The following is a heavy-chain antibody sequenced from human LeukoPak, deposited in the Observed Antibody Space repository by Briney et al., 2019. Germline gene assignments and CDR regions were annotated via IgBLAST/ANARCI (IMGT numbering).Heavy chain of an antibody. V-gene: IGHV3-48*03. CDR3: ARVGVVVAATGNLWFDP. D-gene: IGHD2-15*01. CDR1: GFTFSSYE. J-gene: IGHJ5*02. Sequence: GGSLRLSSAASGFTFSSYEMNWVRQAPGRGLEWVSYISSSGTTIYYADFVKGRFTISRDNAKNSLYLQMNSLRAEDTAVYYCARVGVVVAATGNLWFDPWGQGTLVTVSS. CDR2: ISSSGTTI.